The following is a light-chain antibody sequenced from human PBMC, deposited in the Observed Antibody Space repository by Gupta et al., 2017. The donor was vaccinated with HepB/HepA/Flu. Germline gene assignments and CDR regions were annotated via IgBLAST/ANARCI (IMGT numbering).Light chain of an antibody. CDR3: QQSYNIPLT. CDR1: QAIDNY. Sequence: DTQMTQFPSSLSASVGDTVTITCRASQAIDNYLNWYQHTPGKVPKPLIYSSSSLQPGVPSRFSGSGSGTDFTLTISRLQPEDFATYYCQQSYNIPLTFGGGTKVEIK. V-gene: IGKV1-39*01. J-gene: IGKJ4*01. CDR2: SSS.